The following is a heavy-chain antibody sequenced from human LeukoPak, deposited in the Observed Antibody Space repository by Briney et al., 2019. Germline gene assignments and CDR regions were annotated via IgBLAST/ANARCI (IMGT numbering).Heavy chain of an antibody. Sequence: GGSLRLSCAASGFTFSDTWMHWVRQVPGEELVWVSRIRSDGSDTRYAESVKGRFTISRDNAKNTLYLQMNSLRAEDTAVYYCARDWFHAIDYWGQGTLVTVSS. CDR1: GFTFSDTW. J-gene: IGHJ4*02. CDR3: ARDWFHAIDY. V-gene: IGHV3-74*01. CDR2: IRSDGSDT. D-gene: IGHD2/OR15-2a*01.